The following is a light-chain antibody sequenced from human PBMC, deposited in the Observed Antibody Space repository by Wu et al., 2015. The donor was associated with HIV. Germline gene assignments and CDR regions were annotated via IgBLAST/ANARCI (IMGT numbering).Light chain of an antibody. V-gene: IGKV3-11*01. CDR2: DAS. CDR3: QQHYNWPLT. J-gene: IGKJ5*01. Sequence: EIVLTQSPATLSFSPGERATLFCRASQSVSGTLAWYQQKLGQAPRLLIYDASNRATGIPDRFSGGGSVTDFTLTISSLEPEDSAVYYCQQHYNWPLTFGQGTRLEIK. CDR1: QSVSGT.